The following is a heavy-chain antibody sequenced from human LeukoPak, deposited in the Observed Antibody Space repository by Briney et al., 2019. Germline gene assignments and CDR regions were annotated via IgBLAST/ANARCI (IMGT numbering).Heavy chain of an antibody. CDR1: GYSISSGYY. CDR2: IYHSGSN. D-gene: IGHD3-16*01. V-gene: IGHV4-38-2*01. J-gene: IGHJ5*02. CDR3: ARIRDYDR. Sequence: ASETLSLTCAVSGYSISSGYYWGWIRPPPGKGLEWIGSIYHSGSNNYNPSLESRVTISVDKSKNQFSLKLRSVTAADTAVYYCARIRDYDRWGQGTLVTVSS.